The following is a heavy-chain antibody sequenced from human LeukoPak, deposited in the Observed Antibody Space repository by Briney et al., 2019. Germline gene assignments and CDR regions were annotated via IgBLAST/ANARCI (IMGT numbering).Heavy chain of an antibody. V-gene: IGHV3-7*01. J-gene: IGHJ4*02. CDR2: IKQDGSEK. CDR1: GFTFSSYW. CDR3: TRSYDY. Sequence: GGSLRLSCAVSGFTFSSYWMAWVRQAPGKGLEWVANIKQDGSEKYYVDSVKGRFTISGDDAKNSLYLQMNSLRAEDMAVYYCTRSYDYWGQGTLVTVSS.